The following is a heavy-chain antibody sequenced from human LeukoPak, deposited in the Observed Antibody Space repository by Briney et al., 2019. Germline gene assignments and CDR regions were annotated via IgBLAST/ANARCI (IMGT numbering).Heavy chain of an antibody. V-gene: IGHV3-64D*06. CDR3: VREGLERRTNLDY. D-gene: IGHD1-1*01. J-gene: IGHJ4*02. CDR1: GFTFTSHV. CDR2: ISMNVQTT. Sequence: PGGSLSPSCSASGFTFTSHVMHWVRQAPGKGLQYVSGISMNVQTTYYAGSVKGRFTISRDSSKNTVYLQMNTLTAEDTAVYYCVREGLERRTNLDYWGQGTLVSVSS.